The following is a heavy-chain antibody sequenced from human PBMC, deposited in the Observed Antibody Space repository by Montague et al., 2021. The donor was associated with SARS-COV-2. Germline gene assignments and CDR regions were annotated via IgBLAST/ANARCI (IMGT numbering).Heavy chain of an antibody. CDR3: ARDPSRQLLIYPFGDYYYGMDV. Sequence: SETLSLTCTVSGGSISSSSYYWGWLRQPPGKGLEWIGSIYYSGSTYYNPSLKSRVTISVDTSKNQFSLKLNSVTAADTAVYYCARDPSRQLLIYPFGDYYYGMDVWGQGTTVTVSS. CDR1: GGSISSSSYY. D-gene: IGHD2-2*02. J-gene: IGHJ6*02. V-gene: IGHV4-39*07. CDR2: IYYSGST.